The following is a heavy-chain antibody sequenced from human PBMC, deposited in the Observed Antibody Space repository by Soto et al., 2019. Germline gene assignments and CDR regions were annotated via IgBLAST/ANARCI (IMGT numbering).Heavy chain of an antibody. Sequence: PSETLSLTCTVSGGSISRSTYYWDWIRQPPGKGLEWIGDMYYTGNKNYNPSLESRVTISVDTSKNQFSLKLSSVTAADTAVYYCARGEEYSSSYRSWFDPWGQGTLVTVSS. J-gene: IGHJ5*02. CDR1: GGSISRSTYY. V-gene: IGHV4-39*07. CDR2: MYYTGNK. D-gene: IGHD6-6*01. CDR3: ARGEEYSSSYRSWFDP.